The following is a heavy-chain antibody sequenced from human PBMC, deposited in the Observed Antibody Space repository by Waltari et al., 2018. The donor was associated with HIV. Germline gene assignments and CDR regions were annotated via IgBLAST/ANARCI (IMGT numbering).Heavy chain of an antibody. CDR1: GFTVSSNY. V-gene: IGHV3-53*01. CDR3: ARDSPTIGDY. J-gene: IGHJ4*02. Sequence: EVQLVESGGGLIQPGGSLRLSCAASGFTVSSNYMSWVRQAPGKGLGWVSVIYSVGCPYSADSGKGRFTISRDNSKSTLYLQMNSLRAEDTAVYYCARDSPTIGDYWGQGTLVTVSS. D-gene: IGHD3-3*01. CDR2: IYSVGCP.